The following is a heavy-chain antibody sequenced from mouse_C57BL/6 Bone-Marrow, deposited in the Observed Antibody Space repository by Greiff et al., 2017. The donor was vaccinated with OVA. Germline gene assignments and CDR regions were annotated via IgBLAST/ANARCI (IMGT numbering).Heavy chain of an antibody. V-gene: IGHV1-7*01. CDR1: GYTFINYW. Sequence: VQRVESGAELAKPGASVKMSCKASGYTFINYWILWVKQRPGQGLEWIGYINPSTGYTEYTQNFKDKATLTADKSSSTAYMQLSSLTSEDSAVYYCARRGLRWDFDYWGQGTTLTVSS. CDR3: ARRGLRWDFDY. D-gene: IGHD1-1*01. CDR2: INPSTGYT. J-gene: IGHJ2*01.